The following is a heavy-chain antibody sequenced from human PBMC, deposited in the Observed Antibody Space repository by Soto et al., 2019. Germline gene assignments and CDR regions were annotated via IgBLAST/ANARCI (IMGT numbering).Heavy chain of an antibody. CDR3: VGTIPHQWYYMDV. J-gene: IGHJ6*03. CDR2: TYYRSRWYN. Sequence: SQTLSLTCAISVDSVSSNSAAWNWIRLSPSRGLEWLAGTYYRSRWYNDYAVFVRSRITVNPDTSKNQFSLQLTSVTPEDTAVYYCVGTIPHQWYYMDVRDKGTLVTVSS. V-gene: IGHV6-1*01. CDR1: VDSVSSNSAA. D-gene: IGHD1-7*01.